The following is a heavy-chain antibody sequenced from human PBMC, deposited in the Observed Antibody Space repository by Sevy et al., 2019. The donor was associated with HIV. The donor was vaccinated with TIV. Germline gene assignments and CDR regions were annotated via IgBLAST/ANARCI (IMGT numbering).Heavy chain of an antibody. D-gene: IGHD6-19*01. V-gene: IGHV3-30*04. J-gene: IGHJ4*02. CDR2: ISYEGTDN. CDR3: ARDGVSSGWYRGYYFDN. CDR1: GFTFSSFA. Sequence: GGSLRLSCAASGFTFSSFAMHWVRQAPGKGLDWVTFISYEGTDNYYADSGKGRFTISRDNSKNTMDLQMNSLRPEDTAIYYCARDGVSSGWYRGYYFDNWGQGTLVTVS.